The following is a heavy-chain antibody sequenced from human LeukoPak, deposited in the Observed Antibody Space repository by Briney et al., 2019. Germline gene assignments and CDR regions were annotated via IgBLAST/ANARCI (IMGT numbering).Heavy chain of an antibody. CDR1: GGSISSSG. CDR2: IYYSGST. J-gene: IGHJ4*02. Sequence: SETLSLTCTVSGGSISSSGWSWIRQAPGKGLEWIGYIYYSGSTNYNPSLKSRVTISVDTSKNQFSLKLSSVTAADTAVYYCARSLTNYGSGSYYNIWGQGTLVTVSS. V-gene: IGHV4-59*01. D-gene: IGHD3-10*01. CDR3: ARSLTNYGSGSYYNI.